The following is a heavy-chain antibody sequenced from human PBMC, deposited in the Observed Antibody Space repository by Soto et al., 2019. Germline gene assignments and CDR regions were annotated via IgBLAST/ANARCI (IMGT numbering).Heavy chain of an antibody. CDR2: IYHSGST. CDR3: ARDRSLYYYDSSGYYWDAFDI. Sequence: SETLSLTCAVAGGSISSSNWWSWVRQPPGKGLEWIGEIYHSGSTNYNPSLKSRVTISVDKSKNQFSLKLSSVTAADTAVYYCARDRSLYYYDSSGYYWDAFDIWGQGTMVTVSS. V-gene: IGHV4-4*02. D-gene: IGHD3-22*01. J-gene: IGHJ3*02. CDR1: GGSISSSNW.